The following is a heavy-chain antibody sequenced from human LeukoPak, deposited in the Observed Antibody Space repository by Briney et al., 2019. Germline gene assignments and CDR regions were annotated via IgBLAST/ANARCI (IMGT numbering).Heavy chain of an antibody. V-gene: IGHV4-39*01. CDR1: GGSISSSSYY. Sequence: SETLSLTCTVSGGSISSSSYYWDWIRRPPGKGLEWIGSVSYSGSTYYNPSLKSRVSISVDTSKNQFSLNLSSVTAADTAVYSCARRRGGEDYFDSWGQGTLVTVSS. J-gene: IGHJ4*02. CDR2: VSYSGST. CDR3: ARRRGGEDYFDS. D-gene: IGHD5-12*01.